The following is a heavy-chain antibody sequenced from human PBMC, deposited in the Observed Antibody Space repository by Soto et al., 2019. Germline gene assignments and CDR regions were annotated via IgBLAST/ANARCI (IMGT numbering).Heavy chain of an antibody. CDR3: AKDVNYDILTGYWGLDYYYGMDV. V-gene: IGHV3-21*04. D-gene: IGHD3-9*01. J-gene: IGHJ6*02. Sequence: GGSLRLSCAASGITVSTNYMNWVRQAPGKGLEWVSSISSSSSYIYYADSVKGRFTISRDNAKNSLYLQMNSLRAEDTAVYYCAKDVNYDILTGYWGLDYYYGMDVWGQGTTVTVSS. CDR2: ISSSSSYI. CDR1: GITVSTNY.